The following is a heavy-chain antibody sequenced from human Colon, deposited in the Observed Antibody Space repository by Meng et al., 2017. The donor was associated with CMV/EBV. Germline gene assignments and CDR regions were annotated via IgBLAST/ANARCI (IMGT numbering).Heavy chain of an antibody. J-gene: IGHJ6*02. CDR2: IYYSGST. V-gene: IGHV4-59*01. Sequence: SETLSLTCTVSGGSIGSYYWSWIRQPPGKGLEWIGYIYYSGSTNYNPSLKSRVTISVDTSKNQFSLKLSSVTAADTAVYYCARVEDSYYYYGMDVWGQGTTVTVSS. CDR1: GGSIGSYY. CDR3: ARVEDSYYYYGMDV.